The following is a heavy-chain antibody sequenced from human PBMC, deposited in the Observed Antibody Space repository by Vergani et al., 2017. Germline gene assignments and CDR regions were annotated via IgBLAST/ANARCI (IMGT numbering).Heavy chain of an antibody. CDR1: GYTFSNYY. J-gene: IGHJ4*02. CDR2: INSSGGHT. V-gene: IGHV1-46*03. D-gene: IGHD3-9*01. CDR3: ARGDYGILTGYRY. Sequence: QVQVVQSGAEVKKSGASVKVSCKTSGYTFSNYYMHWVRQAPGQGLEWMGIINSSGGHTNYAQKFQGRVTMTRDTSTSTVYMELSSLKSEDTAIYYWARGDYGILTGYRYWGQGTLVTVSA.